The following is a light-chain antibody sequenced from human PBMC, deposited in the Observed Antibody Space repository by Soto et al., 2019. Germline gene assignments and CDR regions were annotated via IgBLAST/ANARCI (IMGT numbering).Light chain of an antibody. CDR2: TNN. V-gene: IGLV1-44*01. Sequence: QSVLTQPPSVSGTPGQRVTISCSGGKSDIGANTVYWFQQLPGTAPRLLIYTNNQRPSGVPDRFSGSKSGTSASLAISGLQSEDEADYYCAAWDDSLSVYVFGTGTKVTVL. CDR3: AAWDDSLSVYV. CDR1: KSDIGANT. J-gene: IGLJ1*01.